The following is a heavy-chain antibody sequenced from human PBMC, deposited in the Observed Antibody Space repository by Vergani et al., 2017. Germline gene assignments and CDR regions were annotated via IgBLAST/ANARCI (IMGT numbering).Heavy chain of an antibody. V-gene: IGHV3-30*03. J-gene: IGHJ1*01. CDR3: ATRSCGTPGCQKGYFRE. Sequence: QVHLVESGGGVVQPVRSLRLSCVVSGFTSSYYGMHWVCQAPGKGREWVAVISYDGTQKYYADSVKGRFTISRDNSKRTLYLQMNTLRTEDTAVYYCATRSCGTPGCQKGYFREWGQGTLVTVSS. D-gene: IGHD1-1*01. CDR1: GFTSSYYG. CDR2: ISYDGTQK.